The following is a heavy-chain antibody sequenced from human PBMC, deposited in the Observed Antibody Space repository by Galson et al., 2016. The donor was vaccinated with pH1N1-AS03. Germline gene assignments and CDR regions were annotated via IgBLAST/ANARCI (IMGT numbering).Heavy chain of an antibody. CDR2: IRYDGSHK. CDR1: GFSFSTHG. CDR3: ARKYYEFWSYYYDL. D-gene: IGHD3-3*01. J-gene: IGHJ4*02. V-gene: IGHV3-30*02. Sequence: SLRLSCAASGFSFSTHGMFWIRQAPGKGLEWVAFIRYDGSHKYYADSIKGRFTISRDNSNNTVSLQMNSLTTEDTAVYYCARKYYEFWSYYYDLWGQGTLVTVSS.